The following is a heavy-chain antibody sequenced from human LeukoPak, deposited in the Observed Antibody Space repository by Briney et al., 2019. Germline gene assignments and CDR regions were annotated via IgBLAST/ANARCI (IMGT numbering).Heavy chain of an antibody. V-gene: IGHV4-59*01. CDR1: GGSIGSYH. CDR3: ARVASKGGMDV. CDR2: VHYTWNT. D-gene: IGHD5/OR15-5a*01. Sequence: PSETLSLTCSVSGGSIGSYHWSWVRQPPGKGLEWIGHVHYTWNTKYNPSLTGRVSISLDRSKNQFSLSLSSLTAADTAVYYCARVASKGGMDVWGQGTTVIVSS. J-gene: IGHJ6*02.